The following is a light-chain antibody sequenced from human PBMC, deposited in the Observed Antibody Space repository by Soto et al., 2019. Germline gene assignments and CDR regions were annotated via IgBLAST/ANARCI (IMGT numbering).Light chain of an antibody. V-gene: IGKV3-20*01. CDR1: QSVSSSY. Sequence: EIVLTQSPGTLSLSPGERATLSCRASQSVSSSYLAWYQQKPGQAPRLLIYGASSRATGIPDRFSGSGSGTDFTLTINTLEPEDFAVYFCQQYGNSPPFTFGQGTKVEIK. CDR2: GAS. CDR3: QQYGNSPPFT. J-gene: IGKJ2*01.